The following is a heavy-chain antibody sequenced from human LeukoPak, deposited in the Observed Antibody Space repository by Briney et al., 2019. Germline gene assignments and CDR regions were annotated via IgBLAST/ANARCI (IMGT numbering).Heavy chain of an antibody. CDR2: FIPIRGTA. Sequence: ASVKVSCKASGGSFRSYGLNWVRQAPGQGLEWMGGFIPIRGTAKYAQKLQGRVTITADESTSTAYMELSSLRYEDTAVYYCARGLYCSSSTSCYDYGMDVWGQGTTVTVSS. CDR3: ARGLYCSSSTSCYDYGMDV. D-gene: IGHD2-2*01. J-gene: IGHJ6*02. CDR1: GGSFRSYG. V-gene: IGHV1-69*01.